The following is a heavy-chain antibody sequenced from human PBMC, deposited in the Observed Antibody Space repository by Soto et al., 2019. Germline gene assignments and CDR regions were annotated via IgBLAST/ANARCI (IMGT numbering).Heavy chain of an antibody. D-gene: IGHD6-13*01. V-gene: IGHV1-58*01. Sequence: QMQLVQSGPEVKKPGTSVKVSCKASGFTFTSSAVQWMRQARGQRLEWIGWMVVGSGNTNYAPKFQERVTITRDMSTSTAYLELHSLRSEDTAVYYCAAGLGYSSSWYLYYYYGMDVWGQGTTVTVSS. CDR3: AAGLGYSSSWYLYYYYGMDV. CDR1: GFTFTSSA. CDR2: MVVGSGNT. J-gene: IGHJ6*02.